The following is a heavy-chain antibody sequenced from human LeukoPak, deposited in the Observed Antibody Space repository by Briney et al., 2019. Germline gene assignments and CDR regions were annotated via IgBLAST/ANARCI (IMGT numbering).Heavy chain of an antibody. Sequence: SETLSLTCTVSGGSITSGTYYWGWIRQPPGKGLEWIGSIYYSGSTYYNPSLKSRVTISVDTSKNQFSLKLSSVTATDTAVYYCAREGDWPESDFDYWGQGTLVTVSS. CDR2: IYYSGST. CDR1: GGSITSGTYY. J-gene: IGHJ4*02. V-gene: IGHV4-39*02. CDR3: AREGDWPESDFDY. D-gene: IGHD2-21*02.